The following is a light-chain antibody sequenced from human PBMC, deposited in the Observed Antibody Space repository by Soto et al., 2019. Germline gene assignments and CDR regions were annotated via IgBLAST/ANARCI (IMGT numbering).Light chain of an antibody. CDR3: MQGTHWPWT. V-gene: IGKV2-30*02. Sequence: DVVMTQSPLSLPVTLGQPASISCRSSQSLIHSDGNTYLSWFQQRPGQSPRRLIYEVSDRDSGVPDRFTGSGPGTDFTLKISRVEAEDVGVYYCMQGTHWPWTFGQGTEVEIK. J-gene: IGKJ1*01. CDR1: QSLIHSDGNTY. CDR2: EVS.